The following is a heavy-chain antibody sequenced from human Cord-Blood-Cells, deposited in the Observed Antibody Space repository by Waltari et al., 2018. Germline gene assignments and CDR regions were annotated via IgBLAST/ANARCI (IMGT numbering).Heavy chain of an antibody. V-gene: IGHV5-51*01. CDR1: GYSFTSYW. CDR3: ARPAMVRGVITPLDGAFDI. Sequence: EVQLVQSGAEVKKPGESLKISCKGSGYSFTSYWIGWVRQMPGKGLEWMGVIYPGDPDTRYSQAFQGQVTISAGKAMRTAYLQWSSLKASDTAMYYCARPAMVRGVITPLDGAFDIWGQGTMVTVSS. D-gene: IGHD3-10*01. J-gene: IGHJ3*02. CDR2: IYPGDPDT.